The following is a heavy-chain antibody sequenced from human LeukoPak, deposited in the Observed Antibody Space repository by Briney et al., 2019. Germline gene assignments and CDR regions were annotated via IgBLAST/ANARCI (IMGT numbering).Heavy chain of an antibody. D-gene: IGHD5-12*01. CDR3: AKDGPSSGYLTGYYYYYMDV. CDR1: GFTFSSYG. J-gene: IGHJ6*03. CDR2: IRYDGSNK. V-gene: IGHV3-30*02. Sequence: GGSLRLSCAASGFTFSSYGMHWVRQAPGKGLEWVAFIRYDGSNKYYADSVKGRFTISRDNSKNTLYLQMNSLRAEDTAVYYCAKDGPSSGYLTGYYYYYMDVWGKGTTVTVSS.